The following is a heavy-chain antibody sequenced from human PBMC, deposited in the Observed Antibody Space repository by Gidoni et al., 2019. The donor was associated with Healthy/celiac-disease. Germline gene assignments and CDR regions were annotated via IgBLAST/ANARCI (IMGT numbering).Heavy chain of an antibody. CDR3: ARFSPYFDY. Sequence: QVQLQQWGAGLLKPSETLSLTCAVYGGSFSGYSWSWIRQPPGKGREWIGEINHSGSTNYNPSLKIRVTISVDTSKNQFSLKLSSVTAADTAVYYCARFSPYFDYWGQGTLVTVSS. CDR1: GGSFSGYS. CDR2: INHSGST. V-gene: IGHV4-34*01. J-gene: IGHJ4*02.